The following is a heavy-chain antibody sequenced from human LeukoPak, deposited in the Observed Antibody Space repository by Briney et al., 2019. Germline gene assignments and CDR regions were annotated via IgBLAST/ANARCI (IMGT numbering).Heavy chain of an antibody. CDR2: ISSSSSYI. D-gene: IGHD3-22*01. CDR3: ARWPQKYYYDSSGYPPPYYYYMDV. J-gene: IGHJ6*03. CDR1: GFTFSSYS. V-gene: IGHV3-21*01. Sequence: GGSLRLSCAASGFTFSSYSMNWVRQAPGKGLEWVSSISSSSSYIYYADSVKGRFTISRDNAKNSLYLQVNSLRAEDTAVYYCARWPQKYYYDSSGYPPPYYYYMDVWGKGTTVTVSS.